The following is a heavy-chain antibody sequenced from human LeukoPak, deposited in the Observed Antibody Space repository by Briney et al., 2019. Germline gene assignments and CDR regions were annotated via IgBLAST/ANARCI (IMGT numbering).Heavy chain of an antibody. CDR1: GFTFSSHS. Sequence: GGSLRLSCAASGFTFSSHSMNWVRQAPGKGLEWVSSISSSRSYIYYADSVKGRFTISTDNANNSLYLQMHSLRAEDTAVYYCARDRSANRLDYWGQGTLVTVSS. J-gene: IGHJ4*02. V-gene: IGHV3-21*01. D-gene: IGHD1-14*01. CDR2: ISSSRSYI. CDR3: ARDRSANRLDY.